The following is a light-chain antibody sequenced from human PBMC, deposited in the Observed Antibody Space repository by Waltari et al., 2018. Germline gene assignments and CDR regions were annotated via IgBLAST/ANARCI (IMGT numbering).Light chain of an antibody. J-gene: IGLJ3*02. V-gene: IGLV4-69*01. CDR1: SGPPNNP. Sequence: QLVLTQSPSASASLGASVKVTCTPTSGPPNNPIASHQQRPERGPRFLVRINSDGSHKKGDGVPDRFSGSRSGTEFYLTISSLQSEDEGDYYCQTWDTAILLFGGGTKLSVL. CDR2: INSDGSH. CDR3: QTWDTAILL.